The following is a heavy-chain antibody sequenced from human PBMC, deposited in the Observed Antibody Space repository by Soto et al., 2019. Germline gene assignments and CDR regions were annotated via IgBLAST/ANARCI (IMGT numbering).Heavy chain of an antibody. J-gene: IGHJ6*02. D-gene: IGHD3-22*01. V-gene: IGHV3-23*01. CDR2: ISGNGGFR. CDR1: GFNFNDYA. CDR3: AKAKEGDMNLIIVVTYGMDA. Sequence: HPGGSLRLSCAASGFNFNDYAMSWVRQAPGKGLEWVAVISGNGGFRYYADFVKGRFTVSRDNSKNTVYLQMSNLGSEDTAVYYCAKAKEGDMNLIIVVTYGMDAWGRGTTVTVSS.